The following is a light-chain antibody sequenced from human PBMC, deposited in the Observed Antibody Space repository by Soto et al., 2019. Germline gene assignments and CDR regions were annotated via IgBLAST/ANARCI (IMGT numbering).Light chain of an antibody. CDR1: QSVSSSY. CDR2: GAS. V-gene: IGKV3-20*01. J-gene: IGKJ1*01. Sequence: EFVLTQSPGTLSLSPGERATLSCRASQSVSSSYLAWYQQKPGQAPRLLIYGASSRATGIPDRFSGSGSGTDFTLTISRLEPEDFAVYYCQQYGSLPRTFGQGTEVEIK. CDR3: QQYGSLPRT.